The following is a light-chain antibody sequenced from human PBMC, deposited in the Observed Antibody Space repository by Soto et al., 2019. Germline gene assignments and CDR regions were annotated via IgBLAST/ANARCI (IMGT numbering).Light chain of an antibody. CDR1: SSDVGGYNF. Sequence: QSALTQPASVSGSPGQSITISCTGTSSDVGGYNFVSWYQQHPGKAPKLMIYDVSSRPSGVSNRFSASKSGNTASLTISGLQADDEGDYYCSSYATSDTVVFGAGTKLTLL. CDR3: SSYATSDTVV. J-gene: IGLJ3*02. CDR2: DVS. V-gene: IGLV2-14*03.